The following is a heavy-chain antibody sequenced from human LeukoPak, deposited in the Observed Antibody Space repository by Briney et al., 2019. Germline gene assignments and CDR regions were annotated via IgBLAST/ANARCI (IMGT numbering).Heavy chain of an antibody. CDR3: AKAESSTFYYGYFDS. J-gene: IGHJ4*02. CDR1: GFTFDNYA. Sequence: PGRSLRLSCEASGFTFDNYAMHWVRQAPGKGLEWVSGLSWNSGALGYADSVRGRFTNSRDNAKNSLYLQMNSLTAEDTALYYCAKAESSTFYYGYFDSWGQGTLVTVSS. V-gene: IGHV3-9*01. D-gene: IGHD2-2*01. CDR2: LSWNSGAL.